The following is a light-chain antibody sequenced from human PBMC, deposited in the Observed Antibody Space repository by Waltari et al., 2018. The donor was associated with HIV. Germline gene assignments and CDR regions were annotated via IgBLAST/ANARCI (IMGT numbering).Light chain of an antibody. CDR2: EDN. CDR1: SSDVGSYNV. J-gene: IGLJ3*02. V-gene: IGLV2-23*01. Sequence: QSALTQPASVSGSPGQSITISCTGTSSDVGSYNVVSWYQQHPGKAPKLMIYEDNKRPSGVSNRFSGSKSGNTAYLTISGLQAEDEADYSCCSYAGSRTWVFGGGTKLTVL. CDR3: CSYAGSRTWV.